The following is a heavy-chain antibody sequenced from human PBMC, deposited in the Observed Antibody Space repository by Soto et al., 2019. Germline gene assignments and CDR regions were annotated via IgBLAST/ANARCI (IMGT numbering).Heavy chain of an antibody. J-gene: IGHJ4*01. CDR1: GFTFSSYA. CDR3: SKDHKTGSSCYFVYDFDY. Sequence: PGGSLRLSCAASGFTFSSYAMSWVRQAPGKGLEWVSAISGSGGSTYYADSVKGRFTISRDNSKNTLYLQMNSLRVEDTAVYYCSKDHKTGSSCYFVYDFDYWGQGTLVTVSS. D-gene: IGHD2-15*01. CDR2: ISGSGGST. V-gene: IGHV3-23*01.